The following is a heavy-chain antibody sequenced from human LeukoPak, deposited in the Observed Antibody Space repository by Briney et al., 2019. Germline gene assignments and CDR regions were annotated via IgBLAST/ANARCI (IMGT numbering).Heavy chain of an antibody. J-gene: IGHJ4*02. CDR2: IVVGSGNT. D-gene: IGHD6-13*01. V-gene: IGHV1-58*02. CDR3: AAYEGRAAAAPFDY. Sequence: ASVKVSCKASGFTFTSSAMQWVRQARGQRLEWIGWIVVGSGNTNYAQKFQERATITRDMSTSTAYMELSSLRSEDTAVYYCAAYEGRAAAAPFDYWGQGTLVTVSS. CDR1: GFTFTSSA.